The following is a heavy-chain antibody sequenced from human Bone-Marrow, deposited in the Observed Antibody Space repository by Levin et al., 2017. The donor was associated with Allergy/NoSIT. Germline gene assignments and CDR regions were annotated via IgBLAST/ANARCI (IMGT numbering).Heavy chain of an antibody. V-gene: IGHV4-59*13. J-gene: IGHJ6*03. CDR3: ARVGGAAAWDYYYYMDV. Sequence: ASETLSLSCTVSGASIGTYYWSWIRHPPGKGLEWIGYIYYRGNTNYNPSLKSRVTMSVDTSKNQFSLEVRSVTAADTAVYYCARVGGAAAWDYYYYMDVWGKGTTVTVSS. D-gene: IGHD2-2*01. CDR1: GASIGTYY. CDR2: IYYRGNT.